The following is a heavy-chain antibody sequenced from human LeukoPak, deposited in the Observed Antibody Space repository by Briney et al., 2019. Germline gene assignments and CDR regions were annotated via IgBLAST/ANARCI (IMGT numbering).Heavy chain of an antibody. CDR1: GGSISSSNSY. J-gene: IGHJ4*02. CDR3: ARDLGWLQF. V-gene: IGHV4-39*07. CDR2: IYTTGST. D-gene: IGHD5-24*01. Sequence: KASETLSLTCIVSGGSISSSNSYWGWIRQPPGKGLEWIGRIYTTGSTNYNPSLKSRVTMSVDTSKNQFSLKLTSVTAADTAVYYCARDLGWLQFGGQGTLVTVSS.